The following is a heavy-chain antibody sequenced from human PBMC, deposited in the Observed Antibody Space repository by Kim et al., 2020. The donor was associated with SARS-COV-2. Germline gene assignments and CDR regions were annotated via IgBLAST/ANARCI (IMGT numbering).Heavy chain of an antibody. CDR1: GGSFSGYY. CDR3: ASGDFTSRWYGWRNWFDP. V-gene: IGHV4-34*01. D-gene: IGHD6-13*01. CDR2: INHIGSP. J-gene: IGHJ5*02. Sequence: SETLSLTCAVYGGSFSGYYWSWIRQPPGKGLEWIGEINHIGSPNYNPSLKSRVTISVDTSKNQFSLKLSSFTAPDTAVYYFASGDFTSRWYGWRNWFDP.